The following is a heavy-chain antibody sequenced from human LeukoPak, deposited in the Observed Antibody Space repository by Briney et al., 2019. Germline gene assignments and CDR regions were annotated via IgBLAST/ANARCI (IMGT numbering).Heavy chain of an antibody. Sequence: GGSLRLSCAASGFTFTSYWMSWVRQAPGKGLEWVANIKEDGSEKYYVDSVKGRFTISRDNSKNTLYLQMNSLRAEDTAVYYCAIKTYSYGSLDAFDIWGQGTMVTVSS. V-gene: IGHV3-7*03. CDR3: AIKTYSYGSLDAFDI. CDR2: IKEDGSEK. D-gene: IGHD5-18*01. CDR1: GFTFTSYW. J-gene: IGHJ3*02.